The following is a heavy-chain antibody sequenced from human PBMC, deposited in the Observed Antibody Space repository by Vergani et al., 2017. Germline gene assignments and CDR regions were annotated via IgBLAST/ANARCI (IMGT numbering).Heavy chain of an antibody. CDR2: IKEDGSEK. D-gene: IGHD3-9*01. J-gene: IGHJ4*02. Sequence: EVQLVESGGGLVQPGGSLRVSCAASGFSFSDYWMSWVRQAPGKGPEWVANIKEDGSEKYYVDSVNGRFTISRDNTKNSLSLQLSSLRAEDTAMYYCARTYFSATTCSQYFEYWGQGTLVTVSS. V-gene: IGHV3-7*01. CDR1: GFSFSDYW. CDR3: ARTYFSATTCSQYFEY.